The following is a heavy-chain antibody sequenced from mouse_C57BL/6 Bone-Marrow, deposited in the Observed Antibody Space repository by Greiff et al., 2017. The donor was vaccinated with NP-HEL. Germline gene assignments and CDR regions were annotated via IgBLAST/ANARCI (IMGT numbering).Heavy chain of an antibody. CDR1: GYTFTSYW. J-gene: IGHJ3*01. CDR2: INPSNGGT. V-gene: IGHV1-53*01. Sequence: QVQLTESGTELVKPGASVKLSCTASGYTFTSYWMHWVKQRPGQGLEWIGNINPSNGGTNYTEKFKSKATLTVDKSSSTAYMQLSSLTSEDSSVYYCAKTYDGYSSSFADWGQGTLVTVSA. D-gene: IGHD2-3*01. CDR3: AKTYDGYSSSFAD.